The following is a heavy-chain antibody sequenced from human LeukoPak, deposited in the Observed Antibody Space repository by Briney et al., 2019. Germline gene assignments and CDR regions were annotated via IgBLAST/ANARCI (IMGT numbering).Heavy chain of an antibody. CDR3: ARDGALYSSGWYAGY. Sequence: KPGGSLRLSCAASGFTFSSYSMNWVRQAPAKGLEWVSSISSSSSYIYYADSVKGRFTISRDNAKNSLYLQMNSLRAEDTAVYYCARDGALYSSGWYAGYWGQGTLVTVSS. V-gene: IGHV3-21*01. CDR1: GFTFSSYS. D-gene: IGHD6-19*01. CDR2: ISSSSSYI. J-gene: IGHJ4*02.